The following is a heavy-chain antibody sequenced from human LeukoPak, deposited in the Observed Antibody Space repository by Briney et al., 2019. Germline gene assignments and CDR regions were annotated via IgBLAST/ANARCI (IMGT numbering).Heavy chain of an antibody. Sequence: PSETLSLTCTVSGGSVSSGSYYWSWIRQPPGKGLEWIGYIYYSGSTNYNPSLKSRVTISVDTSKNQFSLKLSSVTAADTAVYYCARGGYSYGRVFDYWGQGTLVTVSS. CDR1: GGSVSSGSYY. J-gene: IGHJ4*02. V-gene: IGHV4-61*01. CDR2: IYYSGST. D-gene: IGHD5-18*01. CDR3: ARGGYSYGRVFDY.